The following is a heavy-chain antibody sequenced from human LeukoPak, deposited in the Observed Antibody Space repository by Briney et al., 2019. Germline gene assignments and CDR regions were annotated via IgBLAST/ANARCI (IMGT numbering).Heavy chain of an antibody. J-gene: IGHJ4*02. CDR2: ISYDGSNI. Sequence: PGRSLRLSCAAYGFTFSSYGMHWVRQAPGKGLEWVAVISYDGSNIYYADSVKGRFTISRDNYKNTLDLQMNSLRAEDTSVYSCASSLWFGELLFDIDYWGQGTLVTVSS. CDR1: GFTFSSYG. D-gene: IGHD3-10*01. V-gene: IGHV3-30*03. CDR3: ASSLWFGELLFDIDY.